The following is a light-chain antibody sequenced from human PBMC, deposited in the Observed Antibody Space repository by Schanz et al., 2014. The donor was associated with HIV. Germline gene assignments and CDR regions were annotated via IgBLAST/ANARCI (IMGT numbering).Light chain of an antibody. CDR3: CSYTGSGTLV. Sequence: QSALTQPASVSGSPGQSITISCTGTSSDVGGSDSVSWFQQNPGKAPRLLIYDVTNRPSGVSHRFSGSKSGNTASLTISGLQAEDEADYYCCSYTGSGTLVFGGGTKLTVL. J-gene: IGLJ2*01. V-gene: IGLV2-14*03. CDR1: SSDVGGSDS. CDR2: DVT.